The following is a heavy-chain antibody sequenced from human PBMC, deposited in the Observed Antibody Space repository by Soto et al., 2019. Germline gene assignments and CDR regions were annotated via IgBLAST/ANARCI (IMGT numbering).Heavy chain of an antibody. CDR3: AKGQLGYCTNGVCPTYFDY. CDR2: ISGRGGST. J-gene: IGHJ4*02. V-gene: IGHV3-23*01. D-gene: IGHD2-8*01. CDR1: GFTFSSYA. Sequence: EVQLLESGGGLVQPGGSLRLSCAASGFTFSSYAMSWVRQAPGKGLEWVSAISGRGGSTYYADSVKGRFTTSRDNSKNTLYLQMNSLRAEDTAVYYCAKGQLGYCTNGVCPTYFDYWGQGTLVTVSS.